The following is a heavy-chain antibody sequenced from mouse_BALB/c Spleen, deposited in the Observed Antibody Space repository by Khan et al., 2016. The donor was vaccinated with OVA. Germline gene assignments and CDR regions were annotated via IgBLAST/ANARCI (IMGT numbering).Heavy chain of an antibody. CDR2: IIYTGYT. V-gene: IGHV3-8*02. J-gene: IGHJ3*02. CDR1: GDSITSGY. Sequence: VQLKESGPSLVKPSQTLSLTCSVTGDSITSGYWNWIRKFPENKLEYMGYIIYTGYTYYNPSLQSRISITRHTSKNQYYLQLNSVTDEDTATYYCARSTYRYAFGYWGQGTLVTVSA. D-gene: IGHD2-12*01. CDR3: ARSTYRYAFGY.